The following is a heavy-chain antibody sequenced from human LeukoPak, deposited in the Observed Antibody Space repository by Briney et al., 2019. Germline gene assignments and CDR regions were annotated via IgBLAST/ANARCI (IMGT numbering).Heavy chain of an antibody. V-gene: IGHV4-61*08. CDR3: GGPQSKGGSSRFYLGY. D-gene: IGHD1-26*01. Sequence: SETLSLTCTVSGASVGSAGYYWSWIRQPPGGGLEWIGYIYYISNTNYNPSLKSRVTMSVDPSKNQFSLKLNSVTAADTAVYYWGGPQSKGGSSRFYLGYGGQGPRVTVPS. CDR2: IYYISNT. CDR1: GASVGSAGYY. J-gene: IGHJ4*02.